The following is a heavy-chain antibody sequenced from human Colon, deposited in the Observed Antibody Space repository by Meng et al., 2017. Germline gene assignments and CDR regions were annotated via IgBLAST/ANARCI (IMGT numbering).Heavy chain of an antibody. Sequence: QPQLQESGPGLVKPSDALSLTRSVSGGSISTSGYCWCWIRKPPGKGLEWIGSIGHSGITYYTPSLKSRVTVSIDTSKSQFSLKLTSVTAADTAVYYCVRSSGWVRTGFDPWGQGTLVTVSS. D-gene: IGHD6-19*01. CDR2: IGHSGIT. J-gene: IGHJ5*02. V-gene: IGHV4-39*01. CDR1: GGSISTSGYC. CDR3: VRSSGWVRTGFDP.